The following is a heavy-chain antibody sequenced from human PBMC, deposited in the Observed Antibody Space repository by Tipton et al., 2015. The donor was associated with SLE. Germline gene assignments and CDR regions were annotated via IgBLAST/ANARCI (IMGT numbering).Heavy chain of an antibody. D-gene: IGHD6-19*01. J-gene: IGHJ4*02. CDR2: INHSGTT. Sequence: AGLVKPSETLSLTCAVYGGSFSGYYWSWIRQPPGKRLEWIGEINHSGTTNYNPSLKSRVTISVDTSKNQFSLKLSSVTAADTAVYYCARGIAVATPGYWGQGTLVTVSS. CDR1: GGSFSGYY. V-gene: IGHV4-34*01. CDR3: ARGIAVATPGY.